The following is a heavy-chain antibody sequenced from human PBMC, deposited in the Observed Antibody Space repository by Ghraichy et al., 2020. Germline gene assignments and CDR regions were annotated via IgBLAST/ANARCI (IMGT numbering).Heavy chain of an antibody. CDR2: ISGSGGST. J-gene: IGHJ4*02. D-gene: IGHD3-16*02. Sequence: GGSLRLSCAASGFTFSSYAMSWVRQAPGKGLEWVSAISGSGGSTYYADSVKGRFTISRDNSKNTLYLQMNSLRAEDTAVYYCAKNDYDYVWGSYRSLFGFDYWGQGTLVTVSS. CDR1: GFTFSSYA. CDR3: AKNDYDYVWGSYRSLFGFDY. V-gene: IGHV3-23*01.